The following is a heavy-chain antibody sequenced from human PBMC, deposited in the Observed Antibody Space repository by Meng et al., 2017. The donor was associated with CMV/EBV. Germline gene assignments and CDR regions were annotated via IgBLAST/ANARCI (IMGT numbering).Heavy chain of an antibody. CDR3: ASYSSSWEGY. J-gene: IGHJ4*02. CDR2: ISSSSSYI. Sequence: EVQCVESGGGLVKPGGSLRLSWAAPGFTFSSYSMNWVRQAPGKGLEWVSSISSSSSYIYYADSVKGRFTISRDNAKNSLYLQMNSLRAEDTAVYYCASYSSSWEGYWGQGTLVTVSS. V-gene: IGHV3-21*01. D-gene: IGHD6-13*01. CDR1: GFTFSSYS.